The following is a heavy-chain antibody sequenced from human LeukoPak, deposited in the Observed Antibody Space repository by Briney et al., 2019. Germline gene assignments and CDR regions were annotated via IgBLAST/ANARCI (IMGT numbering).Heavy chain of an antibody. D-gene: IGHD4-17*01. CDR1: GYTFTGYY. Sequence: ASVKVSCKASGYTFTGYYMHWVRQAPGQGLEWMGWINPNSGGSNYAQKFQGRVTMTRDTPLSTAYMELSRMRSDDTAVYYCARPLDCGDYLWGQGTLVTVSS. J-gene: IGHJ5*02. CDR2: INPNSGGS. V-gene: IGHV1-2*02. CDR3: ARPLDCGDYL.